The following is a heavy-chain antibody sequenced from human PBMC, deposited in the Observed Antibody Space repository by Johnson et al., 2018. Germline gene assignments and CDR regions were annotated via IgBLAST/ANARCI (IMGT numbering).Heavy chain of an antibody. Sequence: QVQLQESGPGLVKPSETLSLTCTVSGGSISRYYWSWIRQPAGKGLEWIGRIYPSGSPNYHPSLKSRLTLSVATSKNQFSLKLSSVTAADTAGYSCARALAYDSTWNWYVDLWGRGTQVTVSS. J-gene: IGHJ2*01. D-gene: IGHD6-13*01. CDR3: ARALAYDSTWNWYVDL. CDR2: IYPSGSP. CDR1: GGSISRYY. V-gene: IGHV4-4*07.